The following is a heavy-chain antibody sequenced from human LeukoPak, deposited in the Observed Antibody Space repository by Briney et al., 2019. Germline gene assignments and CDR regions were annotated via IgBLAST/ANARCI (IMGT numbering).Heavy chain of an antibody. CDR2: ISRSGFNT. Sequence: GGSLRLSCAASGFTFTNYAMSWVRQAPGQGLEWVSAISRSGFNTYYADSVKGRFTISRDNSKSTLFLQMNSLRAEDTAVYYCARLTISSPYYFDYWGQGILVTVSS. V-gene: IGHV3-23*01. CDR1: GFTFTNYA. J-gene: IGHJ4*02. D-gene: IGHD6-6*01. CDR3: ARLTISSPYYFDY.